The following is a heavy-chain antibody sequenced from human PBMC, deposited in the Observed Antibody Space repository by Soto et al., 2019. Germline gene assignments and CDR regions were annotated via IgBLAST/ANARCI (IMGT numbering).Heavy chain of an antibody. Sequence: PSETLSLTCTVSGGSISSYYWSWIRQPAGKGLEWIGRIYSGGSTNYNPSLKSRVTLSVDASKNQFSLKLTSVTAADTAVYYCARGPGGFGDFSLDYWGQGTLVTVSS. J-gene: IGHJ4*02. D-gene: IGHD3-10*01. CDR3: ARGPGGFGDFSLDY. CDR2: IYSGGST. V-gene: IGHV4-4*07. CDR1: GGSISSYY.